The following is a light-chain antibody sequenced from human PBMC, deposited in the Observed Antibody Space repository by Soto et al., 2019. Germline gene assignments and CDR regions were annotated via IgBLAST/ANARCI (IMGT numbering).Light chain of an antibody. CDR1: QSVSSY. J-gene: IGKJ5*01. CDR3: QHRSIWPA. CDR2: DAS. V-gene: IGKV3-11*01. Sequence: PGERAPLSCRASQSVSSYLAWYQQKPGQAPRLLIYDASNRATGIPARFSGSGSGTDFTLTISSLEPEDFAVYYCQHRSIWPAFGQGTRLETK.